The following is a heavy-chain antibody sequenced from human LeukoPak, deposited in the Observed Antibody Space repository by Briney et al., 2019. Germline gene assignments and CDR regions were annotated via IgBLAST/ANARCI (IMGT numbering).Heavy chain of an antibody. D-gene: IGHD1-26*01. Sequence: ASVKVSCKASGYTFTSYDINWVRQATGQGLEWMGWMNPNSGNTGYAQKFQGRVTITRNTSISTAYMELSSLRSEDTAVYYCEREGVGASLVGEAAFDIWGQGTMVTVSS. CDR1: GYTFTSYD. J-gene: IGHJ3*02. CDR2: MNPNSGNT. V-gene: IGHV1-8*03. CDR3: EREGVGASLVGEAAFDI.